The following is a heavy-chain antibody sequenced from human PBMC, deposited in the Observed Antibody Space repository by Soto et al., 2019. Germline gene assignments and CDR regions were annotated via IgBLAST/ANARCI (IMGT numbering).Heavy chain of an antibody. J-gene: IGHJ4*02. V-gene: IGHV3-53*01. CDR3: ASLDTAMGPFDY. CDR2: IYSGGST. CDR1: GFTVSSNY. Sequence: GGSLRLSCAASGFTVSSNYMSWVRQAPGKGLEWVSVIYSGGSTYYADSVKGRFTISRDNSKNTLYLQMNSLRAEDTAVYYCASLDTAMGPFDYWGQGTLVTVSS. D-gene: IGHD5-18*01.